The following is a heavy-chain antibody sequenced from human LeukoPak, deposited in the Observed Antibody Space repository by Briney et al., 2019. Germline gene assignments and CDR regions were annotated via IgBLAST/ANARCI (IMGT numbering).Heavy chain of an antibody. D-gene: IGHD5-18*01. J-gene: IGHJ6*02. CDR1: GFTFSSYA. CDR2: ISGSGGST. V-gene: IGHV3-23*01. CDR3: AKVGEYSYGSYYYYGMDV. Sequence: GGSLRLSCAASGFTFSSYAMSWVRQAPGKGLERVSAISGSGGSTYYADSVKGRFTISRDNSKNTLYLQMNSLRAEDTAVYYCAKVGEYSYGSYYYYGMDVWGQGTTVTVSS.